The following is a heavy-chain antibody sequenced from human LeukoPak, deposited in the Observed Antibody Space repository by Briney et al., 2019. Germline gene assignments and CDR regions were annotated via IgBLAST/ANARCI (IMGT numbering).Heavy chain of an antibody. CDR1: GGSISSSSYY. Sequence: SETLSLTCTVSGGSISSSSYYWGWIRQPPGKGLEWIGSIHYSGSTYYNPSLKSRVTISVDTSKNQFSLKLSSVTAADTAVYYCARRNLTGLDCSGGSCYYDYWGQGTLVTVSS. V-gene: IGHV4-39*01. J-gene: IGHJ4*02. CDR2: IHYSGST. CDR3: ARRNLTGLDCSGGSCYYDY. D-gene: IGHD2-15*01.